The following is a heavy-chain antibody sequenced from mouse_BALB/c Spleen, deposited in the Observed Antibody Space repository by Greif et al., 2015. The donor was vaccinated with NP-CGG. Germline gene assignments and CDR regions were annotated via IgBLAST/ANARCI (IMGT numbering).Heavy chain of an antibody. J-gene: IGHJ3*01. CDR3: APHYDYFWFAY. V-gene: IGHV3-6*02. Sequence: ESGPGLVKPSQSLSLTCSVTGYSITSGYYWNWIRQFPGNKLEWMGYISYDGSNNYNPSLKNRISITRDTSKNQFFLKLNSVTTEDTATYYCAPHYDYFWFAYWGQGTLVTVSA. D-gene: IGHD2-4*01. CDR2: ISYDGSN. CDR1: GYSITSGYY.